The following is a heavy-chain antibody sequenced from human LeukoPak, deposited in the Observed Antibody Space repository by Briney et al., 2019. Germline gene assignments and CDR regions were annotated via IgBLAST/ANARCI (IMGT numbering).Heavy chain of an antibody. D-gene: IGHD5-18*01. J-gene: IGHJ6*02. CDR3: ASVDRAIVHYYGMDV. V-gene: IGHV3-7*01. Sequence: PGGSLRLSCAASGFTFSSYWMSWVRQAPGKGLEWVANIKQDGSETYHVDSVKDRFTISRDNARNSLYLQMNSLRAEDTAVYYCASVDRAIVHYYGMDVWGQGTTVTVSS. CDR2: IKQDGSET. CDR1: GFTFSSYW.